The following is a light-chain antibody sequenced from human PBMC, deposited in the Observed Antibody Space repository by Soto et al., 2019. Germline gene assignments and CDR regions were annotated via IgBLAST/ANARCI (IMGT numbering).Light chain of an antibody. CDR2: GAS. J-gene: IGKJ2*01. V-gene: IGKV3-15*01. CDR3: QQYNDWPPHT. CDR1: QSVSSN. Sequence: EIVMTQSPATLSVSPGERATLSCRASQSVSSNLAWFQQKPGQGPRLLIYGASTRATGVSARFSGSGSGTEFTLTISSLQSEDFAVYYCQQYNDWPPHTFGQGTKLEIK.